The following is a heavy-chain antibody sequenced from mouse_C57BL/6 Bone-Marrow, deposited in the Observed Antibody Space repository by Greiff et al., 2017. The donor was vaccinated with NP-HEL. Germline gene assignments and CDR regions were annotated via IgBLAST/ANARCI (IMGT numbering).Heavy chain of an antibody. J-gene: IGHJ3*01. D-gene: IGHD3-3*01. CDR2: IRNKANGYKH. CDR3: ARYGGQGFAY. V-gene: IGHV7-3*01. CDR1: GFTFPDYY. Sequence: EVKLVESGGGLVQPGGSLSLSCAASGFTFPDYYMSWVRQPPGKALEWLGFIRNKANGYKHEYSAPVKGRLTISLDNSQSILYLQMNALRAEDSATYYCARYGGQGFAYWGQGTLVTVSA.